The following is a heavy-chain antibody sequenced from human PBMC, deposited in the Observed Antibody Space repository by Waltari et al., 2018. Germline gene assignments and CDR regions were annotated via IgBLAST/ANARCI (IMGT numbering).Heavy chain of an antibody. V-gene: IGHV4-34*01. J-gene: IGHJ4*02. CDR2: INHSGST. Sequence: QVQLQQWGAGLLKPSETLSLTCAVYGGSFSGYYWSWIRQPPGKGLEWIGEINHSGSTNYNPSLKSRVTISVDTSKNQFSLKLSSVTAADTAVYYCARAETTTGIDYWGQGTLVTVSS. D-gene: IGHD4-4*01. CDR1: GGSFSGYY. CDR3: ARAETTTGIDY.